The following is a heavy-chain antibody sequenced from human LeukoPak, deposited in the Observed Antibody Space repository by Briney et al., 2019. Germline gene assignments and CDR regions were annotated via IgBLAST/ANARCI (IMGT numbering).Heavy chain of an antibody. Sequence: GASVKVSCKASGYTFTGYYMHWVRQAPGQGLEWMGWINPNSGGTNYAQKFQGRVTMTRDTSISTAYMELSRLRSDDTAVYYCARDPSQYYYDSSGTLTYYYYMDVWGKGTTVTVSS. V-gene: IGHV1-2*02. CDR1: GYTFTGYY. CDR3: ARDPSQYYYDSSGTLTYYYYMDV. CDR2: INPNSGGT. D-gene: IGHD3-22*01. J-gene: IGHJ6*03.